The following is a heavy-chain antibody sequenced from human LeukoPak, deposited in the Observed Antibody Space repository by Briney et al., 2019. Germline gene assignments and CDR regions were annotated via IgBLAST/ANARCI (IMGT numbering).Heavy chain of an antibody. CDR1: GGSFSGYY. CDR3: ARDTYWGSVRVGRFDY. V-gene: IGHV4-34*01. CDR2: INHSGST. D-gene: IGHD7-27*01. J-gene: IGHJ4*02. Sequence: PSETLSLTCAVYGGSFSGYYWSWIRQPPGKGLEWIEEINHSGSTNYNPSLKSRVTISVDTSKNQFSLKLSSVTAADTAVYYCARDTYWGSVRVGRFDYWGQGTLVTVSS.